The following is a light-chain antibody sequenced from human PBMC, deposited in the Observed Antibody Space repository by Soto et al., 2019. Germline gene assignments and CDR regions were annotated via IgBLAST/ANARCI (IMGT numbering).Light chain of an antibody. J-gene: IGKJ1*01. CDR2: GAS. CDR3: QQSYSTPWT. V-gene: IGKV3-20*01. CDR1: QSVSSSN. Sequence: EIVLTQSPGTLSLSPGESATLSCRSSQSVSSSNLAWYQQKPGQAPRLLIYGASTRATGIPARFSGSGSGTEFTLTISSLQPEDFATYYCQQSYSTPWTFGQGAKVDVK.